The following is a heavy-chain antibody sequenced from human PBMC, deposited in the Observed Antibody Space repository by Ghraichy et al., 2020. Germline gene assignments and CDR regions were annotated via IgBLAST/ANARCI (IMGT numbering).Heavy chain of an antibody. J-gene: IGHJ3*02. V-gene: IGHV3-73*01. CDR1: GFTFSGSA. Sequence: GGSLKLSCAASGFTFSGSAMHWVRQASGKGLEWVGRIRSKANSYATAYAASVKGRFTISRDDSKNTAYLQMNSLKTEDTAVYYCTSSAGFHALGNDYGDSADAFDIWGQGTMVTVSS. CDR2: IRSKANSYAT. D-gene: IGHD4-17*01. CDR3: TSSAGFHALGNDYGDSADAFDI.